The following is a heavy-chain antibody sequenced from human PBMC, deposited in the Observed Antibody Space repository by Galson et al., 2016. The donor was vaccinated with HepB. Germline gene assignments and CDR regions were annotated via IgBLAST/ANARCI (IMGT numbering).Heavy chain of an antibody. CDR2: ISGSGGST. CDR1: GFTFSTYA. V-gene: IGHV3-23*01. Sequence: SLRLSCAASGFTFSTYAMNWVRQAPGKGLEWVSGISGSGGSTYYADSVKGRFTISRDDSKNTLYLQMNSLRAEDTAVYYCAKDLWVRQQLAYYFDYWGQGTLVTVSS. D-gene: IGHD6-13*01. J-gene: IGHJ4*02. CDR3: AKDLWVRQQLAYYFDY.